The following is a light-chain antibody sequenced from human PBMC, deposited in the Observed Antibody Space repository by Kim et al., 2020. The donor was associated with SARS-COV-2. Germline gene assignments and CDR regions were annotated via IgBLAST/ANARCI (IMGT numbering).Light chain of an antibody. J-gene: IGKJ4*01. CDR3: QQYNSYPC. CDR1: QSISSW. CDR2: DAS. Sequence: DIQMTQSPSTLSASVGDRVTITCRASQSISSWLAWYQQKPGKAPKLLIYDASTLESGVPSRFSGSGSGTEFTLTISSLQPDDFATYYCQQYNSYPCFGGGTKVEI. V-gene: IGKV1-5*01.